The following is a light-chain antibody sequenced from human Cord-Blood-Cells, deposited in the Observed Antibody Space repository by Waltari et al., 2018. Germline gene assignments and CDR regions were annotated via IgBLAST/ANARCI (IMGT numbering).Light chain of an antibody. J-gene: IGKJ3*01. CDR3: QQYGSSLLT. Sequence: NVLAAAPSHLFFVPGERGTLLCRASQSVSSSYLAWYQQKPGQVPRLLIYGASSRATGIPDRFSGSGSGTDFTLTISRLEPEDFAVYYCQQYGSSLLTFGPGTKVDIK. V-gene: IGKV3-20*01. CDR1: QSVSSSY. CDR2: GAS.